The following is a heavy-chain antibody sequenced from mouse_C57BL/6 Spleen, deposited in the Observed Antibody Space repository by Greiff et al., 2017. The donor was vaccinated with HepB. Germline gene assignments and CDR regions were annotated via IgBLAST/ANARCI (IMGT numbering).Heavy chain of an antibody. Sequence: QVQLQQPGAELVKPGASVKLSCKASGYTFTSYWMHWVKQRPGQGLEWIGMIHPNSGSTNYNEKFKSKATLTVDKSSSTAYMQLSSLTSEDSAVYYCARSRGNYEEYYAMDYWGQGTSVTVSS. J-gene: IGHJ4*01. D-gene: IGHD2-1*01. V-gene: IGHV1-64*01. CDR3: ARSRGNYEEYYAMDY. CDR1: GYTFTSYW. CDR2: IHPNSGST.